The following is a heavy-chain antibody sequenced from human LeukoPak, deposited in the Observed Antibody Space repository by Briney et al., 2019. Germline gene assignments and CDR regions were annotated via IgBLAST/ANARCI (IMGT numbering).Heavy chain of an antibody. D-gene: IGHD4-23*01. CDR1: GYTFTGYY. V-gene: IGHV1-2*02. CDR2: INPNSGGT. J-gene: IGHJ4*02. Sequence: ASVKVSCKASGYTFTGYYMHWVRQTPGQGLEWMGWINPNSGGTNYAQKFQGRVTMTRDTSINTAYMELSRLRSDDTAVYYCAREVGGNSFDYWGQGTLVTVSS. CDR3: AREVGGNSFDY.